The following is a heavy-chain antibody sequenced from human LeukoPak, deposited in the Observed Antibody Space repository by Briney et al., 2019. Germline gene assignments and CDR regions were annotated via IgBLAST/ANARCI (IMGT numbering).Heavy chain of an antibody. CDR1: GVTFSNYA. Sequence: PGGSLRLSCAAPGVTFSNYAVTCVRQTPGKGLEWVSAISASAGTTYYADSVKGRFTISTDNYKNTLYLQMNSLRADDTAIYYCARVGSSWSYYFDYWGQGTLVTVSS. J-gene: IGHJ4*02. CDR3: ARVGSSWSYYFDY. CDR2: ISASAGTT. V-gene: IGHV3-23*01. D-gene: IGHD6-13*01.